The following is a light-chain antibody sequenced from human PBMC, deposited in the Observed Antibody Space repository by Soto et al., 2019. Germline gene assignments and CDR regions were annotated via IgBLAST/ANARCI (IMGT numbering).Light chain of an antibody. V-gene: IGKV1-39*01. CDR3: LQTYNTSCN. J-gene: IGKJ1*01. CDR1: QTISNY. CDR2: AAS. Sequence: DIQMTQSPSSLSASVGDRVTITCRASQTISNYLDWFQKKPGKAPKLLLYAASILQSGVPSRFSGSGSGTDFNLTINSLQPADFATYYCLQTYNTSCNFGQVTKLDIK.